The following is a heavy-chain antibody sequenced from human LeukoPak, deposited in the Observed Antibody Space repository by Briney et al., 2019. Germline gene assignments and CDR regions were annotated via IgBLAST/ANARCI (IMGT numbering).Heavy chain of an antibody. CDR3: ARRAMGATSFDY. CDR2: ISSSSNTV. D-gene: IGHD1-26*01. Sequence: KSGGPLRLSCAPSGYTFRDYYMTWVRHAPGRGLEWVSYISSSSNTVYYADSVKGRLTVSRDNANNSLYVQMTNLRAEDTAVYYCARRAMGATSFDYWGQGTLVTVSS. J-gene: IGHJ4*02. CDR1: GYTFRDYY. V-gene: IGHV3-11*04.